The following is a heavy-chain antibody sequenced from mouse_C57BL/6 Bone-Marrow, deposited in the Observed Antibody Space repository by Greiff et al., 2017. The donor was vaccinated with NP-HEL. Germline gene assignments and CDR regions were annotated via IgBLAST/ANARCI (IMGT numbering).Heavy chain of an antibody. V-gene: IGHV1-69*01. D-gene: IGHD1-1*01. J-gene: IGHJ4*01. CDR2: IDPSDSYT. Sequence: QVQLQQPGAELVMPGASVKLSCKASGYTFTSYSMHWVQQRPGQGLEWIGAIDPSDSYTNYNQKFKGKSTLTVAKSSSTAYMQLSSLTSEDCAVYYGAMDGPHYYAMDYWGQGTSVTVSS. CDR1: GYTFTSYS. CDR3: AMDGPHYYAMDY.